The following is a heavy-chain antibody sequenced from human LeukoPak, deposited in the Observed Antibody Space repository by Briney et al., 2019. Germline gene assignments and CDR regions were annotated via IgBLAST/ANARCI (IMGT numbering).Heavy chain of an antibody. D-gene: IGHD3-16*02. CDR2: ISGSGGST. Sequence: GGSLRLSCAASGFTFSSYAMSWVRQAPGKGLEWVSAISGSGGSTYYADSVKGRFTISRDNSKNTLYLQMNSLRAEDTAVYYCAKVPEYDYVWGSYRYTEGGFDYWGQGTLVTVSS. V-gene: IGHV3-23*01. CDR1: GFTFSSYA. CDR3: AKVPEYDYVWGSYRYTEGGFDY. J-gene: IGHJ4*02.